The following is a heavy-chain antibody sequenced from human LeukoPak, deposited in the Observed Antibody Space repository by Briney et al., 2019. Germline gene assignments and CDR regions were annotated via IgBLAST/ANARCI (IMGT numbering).Heavy chain of an antibody. J-gene: IGHJ1*01. CDR2: IYRGNN. V-gene: IGHV4-34*01. D-gene: IGHD2-21*02. Sequence: SETLSLTCAVYGGSFSDYFWNWVRQPPGKGLEWIAEIYRGNNNYNPSLKSRATTSVDTSKNQFSLRLSSVTAADTAVYYCARVDADCWECFHHWGQGTLATVSS. CDR3: ARVDADCWECFHH. CDR1: GGSFSDYF.